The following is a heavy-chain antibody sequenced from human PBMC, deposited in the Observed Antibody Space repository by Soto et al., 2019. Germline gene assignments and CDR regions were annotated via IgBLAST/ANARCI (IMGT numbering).Heavy chain of an antibody. V-gene: IGHV1-18*01. CDR2: ISNYNGKT. Sequence: XPVKVSCTASAYPFTTYVFTWVRQAPGQGLEWMGWISNYNGKTMYGQKFRGRITMTTDTSTSTAYMELRNLRSDDTAVYFCARGHGYLDQWGQGSLVTVSS. CDR1: AYPFTTYV. CDR3: ARGHGYLDQ. J-gene: IGHJ4*02.